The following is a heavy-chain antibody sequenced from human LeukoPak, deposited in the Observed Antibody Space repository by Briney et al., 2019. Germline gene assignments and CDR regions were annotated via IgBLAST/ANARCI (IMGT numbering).Heavy chain of an antibody. V-gene: IGHV1-8*01. Sequence: AASVTVSFTASGYTFTIYDINWVRQATGQGLEWMGWMNPNSGNTGYAQKFQGRVTMTRNISISTAYMELSSLRSEDTAVYYCARGSPSYYYDSSGYYLGYWGQGTLVTVSS. CDR2: MNPNSGNT. CDR1: GYTFTIYD. J-gene: IGHJ4*02. CDR3: ARGSPSYYYDSSGYYLGY. D-gene: IGHD3-22*01.